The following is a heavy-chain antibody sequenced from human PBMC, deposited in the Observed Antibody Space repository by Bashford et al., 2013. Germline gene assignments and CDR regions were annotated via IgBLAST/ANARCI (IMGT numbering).Heavy chain of an antibody. Sequence: ASVKVSCKASGYTFTSYAMHWVRQAPGQRLEWMGWINAGNGNTKYSQKFQGRVTITRDTSASTAYMELSSLRSEDTAVYYCARDSIRFGGLSTFDYWGQGTLVHRLL. CDR1: GYTFTSYA. CDR3: ARDSIRFGGLSTFDY. D-gene: IGHD3-16*01. V-gene: IGHV1-3*01. CDR2: INAGNGNT. J-gene: IGHJ4*02.